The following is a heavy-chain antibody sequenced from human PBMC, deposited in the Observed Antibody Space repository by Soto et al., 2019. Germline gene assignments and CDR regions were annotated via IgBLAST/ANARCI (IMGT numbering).Heavy chain of an antibody. Sequence: QVQLVESGGGVVQPGRSLRLSCAASGFIFRSYGMYWVRQAPGKGLQWVAVISYDGSNRDYADSVKGRFTISRDNSKNTLYLQMSSLRAEDTAVYYCATDLLEVARHMSGVEFWGQGTLVTVSS. CDR1: GFIFRSYG. V-gene: IGHV3-30*03. J-gene: IGHJ4*02. CDR2: ISYDGSNR. CDR3: ATDLLEVARHMSGVEF. D-gene: IGHD2-15*01.